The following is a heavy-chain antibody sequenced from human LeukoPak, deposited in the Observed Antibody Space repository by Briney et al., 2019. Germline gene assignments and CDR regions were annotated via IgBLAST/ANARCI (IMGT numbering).Heavy chain of an antibody. J-gene: IGHJ5*02. CDR1: GFNFSNYD. V-gene: IGHV3-30*02. CDR3: AKGDTS. CDR2: IRYDGSDK. Sequence: PGGSLRLSCAASGFNFSNYDMHWARQAPGKGLEWVAIIRYDGSDKYYADSVKGRFTISRDNSKNTRYLQMNSLRTEDTAVYYCAKGDTSWGQGTLVTVSS. D-gene: IGHD2-21*02.